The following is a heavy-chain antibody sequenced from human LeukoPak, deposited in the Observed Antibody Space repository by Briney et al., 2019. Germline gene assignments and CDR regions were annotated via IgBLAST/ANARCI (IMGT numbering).Heavy chain of an antibody. CDR1: GFTFSSYW. D-gene: IGHD2-15*01. Sequence: GGSLRLSCAASGFTFSSYWMSWVRQAPGKGLEWVANIKQDGGEKYYVDSVKGRFTISRDNAKNSLYLQMNSLRAEDTAVYYCAGERPSEVVAAEDYWGQGTLVTVSS. J-gene: IGHJ4*02. CDR2: IKQDGGEK. CDR3: AGERPSEVVAAEDY. V-gene: IGHV3-7*01.